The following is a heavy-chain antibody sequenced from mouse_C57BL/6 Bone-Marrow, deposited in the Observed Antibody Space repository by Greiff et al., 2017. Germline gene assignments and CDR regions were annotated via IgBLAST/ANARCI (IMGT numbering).Heavy chain of an antibody. D-gene: IGHD1-1*01. CDR3: VRQGGVADYYAMDY. CDR1: GFSFNTYA. V-gene: IGHV10-1*01. Sequence: EVKLEESGGGLVQPKGSLKLSCAASGFSFNTYAMNWVRQAPGKGLEWVARIRSKSNNYATYYADSVKDRFTISRDDSESTLYLQMNNLKTEDTAMYYCVRQGGVADYYAMDYWGQGTSVTVSS. J-gene: IGHJ4*01. CDR2: IRSKSNNYAT.